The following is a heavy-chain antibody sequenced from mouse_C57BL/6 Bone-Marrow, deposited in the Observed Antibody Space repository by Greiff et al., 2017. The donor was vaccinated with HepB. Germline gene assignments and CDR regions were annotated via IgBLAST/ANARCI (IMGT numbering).Heavy chain of an antibody. Sequence: EVQLQLSGAELVRPGASVKLSCTASGFNIKDDYMHWVKQRPEQGLEWIGWIDPGNGDTEYASKFQDKATIAADTSSNTAYLQLSSLTSEDTAVYYCTTMDYWGQGTTLTVSS. CDR3: TTMDY. CDR2: IDPGNGDT. J-gene: IGHJ2*01. CDR1: GFNIKDDY. V-gene: IGHV14-4*01.